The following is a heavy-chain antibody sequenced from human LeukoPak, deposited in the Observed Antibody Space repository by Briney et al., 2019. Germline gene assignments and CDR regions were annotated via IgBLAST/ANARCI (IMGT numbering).Heavy chain of an antibody. J-gene: IGHJ4*02. V-gene: IGHV1-3*01. CDR2: INAGNGNT. Sequence: ASVKVSCKASGYTFTNYAIHWVRQAPGQRLEWMGWINAGNGNTKYSQKFQGRVTMTRNTSISTAYMELSSLRSEDTAVYYCARGRTTFFPPYYWGQGTLVTVSS. CDR3: ARGRTTFFPPYY. D-gene: IGHD3-3*01. CDR1: GYTFTNYA.